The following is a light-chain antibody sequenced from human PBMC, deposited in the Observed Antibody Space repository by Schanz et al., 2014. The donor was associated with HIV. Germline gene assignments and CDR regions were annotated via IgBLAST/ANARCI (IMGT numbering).Light chain of an antibody. V-gene: IGKV3-20*01. Sequence: EIVFTQSPGSLSLSPGGRATLSCGASQRLSSSYLAWYQQKRDQPPRLVIYATSTRAAGIPDRFSGTGSGTDFTLTSSSLEPEDFAVYYCQYFGNSGGTFGGGTKVEIK. CDR1: QRLSSSY. CDR2: ATS. CDR3: QYFGNSGGT. J-gene: IGKJ4*01.